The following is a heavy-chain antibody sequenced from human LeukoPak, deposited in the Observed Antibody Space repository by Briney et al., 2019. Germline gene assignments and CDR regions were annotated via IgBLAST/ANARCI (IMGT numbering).Heavy chain of an antibody. V-gene: IGHV3-13*01. J-gene: IGHJ5*02. Sequence: PGGSLRLSCAASGFTFSSYDMHWVRQATGKGVGWVSAIGTAGDTYYPGSVKGRFTISRENAKNSLYLQMSSLRAGDTAVYYCARSKGYCSSTSCGWFDPWGQGTLVTVSS. CDR3: ARSKGYCSSTSCGWFDP. D-gene: IGHD2-2*01. CDR2: IGTAGDT. CDR1: GFTFSSYD.